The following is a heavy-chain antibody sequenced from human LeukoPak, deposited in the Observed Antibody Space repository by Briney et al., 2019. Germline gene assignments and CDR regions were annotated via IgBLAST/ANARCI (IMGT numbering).Heavy chain of an antibody. CDR1: GYSISSGYY. D-gene: IGHD3-3*01. CDR2: IYHSGST. J-gene: IGHJ4*02. V-gene: IGHV4-38-2*02. CDR3: ARGDFWSGSIPLLDY. Sequence: PSETLSLTCTVSGYSISSGYYWGWIRQPPGKGLEWIGSIYHSGSTYYNPSLKSRVTISVDTSKNQFSLKLSSVTAADTAVYYCARGDFWSGSIPLLDYWGQGTLVTVSS.